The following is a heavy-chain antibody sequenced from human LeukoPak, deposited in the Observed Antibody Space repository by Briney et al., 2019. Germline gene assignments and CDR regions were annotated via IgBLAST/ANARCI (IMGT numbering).Heavy chain of an antibody. V-gene: IGHV4-4*07. J-gene: IGHJ6*03. D-gene: IGHD2-2*02. CDR2: IYISGST. CDR1: GGSISSYY. Sequence: SETLCLTSTVSGGSISSYYWSWIRQPPGKGQEWIWRIYISGSTNYNPSLKSRVTMSVDTSKNQFSLKLSSVTAADTAVYYCVYIVVVPAAIPTPVYYMDVWGKGTTVTVSS. CDR3: VYIVVVPAAIPTPVYYMDV.